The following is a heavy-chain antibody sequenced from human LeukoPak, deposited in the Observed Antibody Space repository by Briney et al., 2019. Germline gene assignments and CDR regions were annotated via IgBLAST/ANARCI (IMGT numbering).Heavy chain of an antibody. CDR2: INAGNDNT. CDR1: GYTFTSYA. J-gene: IGHJ4*02. V-gene: IGHV1-3*01. CDR3: ARALPGYDILTGYYIGDSYFDY. Sequence: ASVKVCCKASGYTFTSYAMHWVRQAPGQRLEWMGWINAGNDNTKYSQKFQGRVTITRDTSASTAYMELSSLRSEDTAVYYCARALPGYDILTGYYIGDSYFDYWGQGTLVTVSS. D-gene: IGHD3-9*01.